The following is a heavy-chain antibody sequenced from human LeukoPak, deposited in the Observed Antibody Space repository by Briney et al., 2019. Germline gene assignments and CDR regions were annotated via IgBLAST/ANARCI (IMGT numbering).Heavy chain of an antibody. CDR2: IKRDGSEK. V-gene: IGHV3-7*03. CDR3: AKAPVTTCSGAYCYPFDY. D-gene: IGHD2-21*01. Sequence: GGSLRLSCVASDFTFSTYWMSWVRQAPGKGLEWVANIKRDGSEKYYVDSVKGRFTISRDSSKNTLYLQMNRLRAEDAAVYYCAKAPVTTCSGAYCYPFDYWGQGTLVTVSS. CDR1: DFTFSTYW. J-gene: IGHJ4*02.